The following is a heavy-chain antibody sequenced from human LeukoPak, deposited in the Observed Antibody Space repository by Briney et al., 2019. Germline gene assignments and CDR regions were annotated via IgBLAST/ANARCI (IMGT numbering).Heavy chain of an antibody. V-gene: IGHV3-33*01. Sequence: GGSLRLSCAASGFTFSRHGMHWVRQAPGKGLEWVAVIWYDGSDKYYADSVKGRFTISRDNSKNTLYLQMNRLRAEDTAVYYCARDISSRHFDHLGQGTLVTASS. J-gene: IGHJ4*02. CDR1: GFTFSRHG. CDR2: IWYDGSDK. CDR3: ARDISSRHFDH. D-gene: IGHD6-6*01.